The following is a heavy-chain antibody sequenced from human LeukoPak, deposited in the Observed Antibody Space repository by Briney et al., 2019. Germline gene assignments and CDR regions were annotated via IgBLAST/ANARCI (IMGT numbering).Heavy chain of an antibody. V-gene: IGHV6-1*01. CDR1: GDSVSSNSAG. CDR2: TYYRSKWYN. Sequence: ASQTLSLTCAISGDSVSSNSAGWNWLRQSPLRGLEWMGRTYYRSKWYNDYAVSVKSRITINPDTSKNQFSLQLNSVTPEDTAVYFCARFAGGHFDYWGQGTLVAVSS. D-gene: IGHD2-8*02. J-gene: IGHJ4*02. CDR3: ARFAGGHFDY.